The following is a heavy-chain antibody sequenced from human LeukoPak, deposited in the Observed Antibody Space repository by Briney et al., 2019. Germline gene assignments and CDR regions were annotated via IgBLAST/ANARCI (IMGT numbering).Heavy chain of an antibody. J-gene: IGHJ4*02. CDR2: FDSMDGEA. V-gene: IGHV1-24*01. Sequence: ASVKVSCKFSGYTLTEVSMHWVRQARGGGLAWMGGFDSMDGEASYAQTVKGRLTMAKDTSTDTPYMELSSLRSEDTAVYYCAKDAYYDILTGYRDYWGQGTLVTVSS. CDR3: AKDAYYDILTGYRDY. D-gene: IGHD3-9*01. CDR1: GYTLTEVS.